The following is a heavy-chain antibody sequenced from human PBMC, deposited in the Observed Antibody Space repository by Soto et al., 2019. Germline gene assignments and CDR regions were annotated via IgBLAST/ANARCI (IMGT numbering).Heavy chain of an antibody. CDR3: TRGYLGRYDFWSGSVNDAFDI. Sequence: GGSLRLSCTASGFTFGDYAMSWFRQAPGKGLEWVGFIRSKAYGGTTEYAASVKGRFTISRDDSKSIAYLQMNSLKTEDTALYYCTRGYLGRYDFWSGSVNDAFDIWGQGTMVTVSS. D-gene: IGHD3-3*01. J-gene: IGHJ3*02. V-gene: IGHV3-49*03. CDR2: IRSKAYGGTT. CDR1: GFTFGDYA.